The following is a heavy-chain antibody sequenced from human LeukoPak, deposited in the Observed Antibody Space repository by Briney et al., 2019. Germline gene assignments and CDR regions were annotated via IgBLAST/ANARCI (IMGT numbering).Heavy chain of an antibody. CDR1: GASITSYY. J-gene: IGHJ4*02. D-gene: IGHD3/OR15-3a*01. Sequence: SETLSLTSLVAGASITSYYWSCIRQPPGKGLEWNGYIHYSGTTNYNPSLKSRFTIAVDTSKNQFSLKLSSVTAADTAVYYCAREAGSGLFILPGGQGNLVTVSS. CDR2: IHYSGTT. V-gene: IGHV4-59*01. CDR3: AREAGSGLFILP.